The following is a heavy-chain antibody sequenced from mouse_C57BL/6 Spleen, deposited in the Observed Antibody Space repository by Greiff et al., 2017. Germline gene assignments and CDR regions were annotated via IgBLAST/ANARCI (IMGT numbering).Heavy chain of an antibody. CDR1: GYTFTSYW. CDR2: IHPNSGST. CDR3: ARRIDGYYVPYYYAMDY. J-gene: IGHJ4*01. V-gene: IGHV1-64*01. Sequence: VQLQQPGAELVKPGASVKLSCKASGYTFTSYWMHWVKQRPGQGLEWIGMIHPNSGSTNYNEKFKSKATMTVDKSSSTAYMQLSSLTSEDSAVYYCARRIDGYYVPYYYAMDYWGQGTSVTVSS. D-gene: IGHD2-3*01.